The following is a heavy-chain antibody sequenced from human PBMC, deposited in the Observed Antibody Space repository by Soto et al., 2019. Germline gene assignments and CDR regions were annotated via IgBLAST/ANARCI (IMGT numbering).Heavy chain of an antibody. CDR3: ARRAVAGRIDY. CDR2: IYYSGST. J-gene: IGHJ4*02. D-gene: IGHD6-19*01. CDR1: GGSISSGGYY. V-gene: IGHV4-31*02. Sequence: PSETLSLTCTVSGGSISSGGYYWSWIRQHPGKGLEWIGYIYYSGSTYYNPSLKSRVTISVDTSKNQSSLKLSSVTAADTAVYYCARRAVAGRIDYWGQGTLVTVSS.